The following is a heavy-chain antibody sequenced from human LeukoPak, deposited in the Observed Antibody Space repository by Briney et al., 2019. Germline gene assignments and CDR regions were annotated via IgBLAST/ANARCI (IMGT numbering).Heavy chain of an antibody. CDR3: ARDGGGVGNDSFDI. J-gene: IGHJ3*02. Sequence: ASVKVSCKASGYTFTSYGISWVRQAPGQGLEWMGWISAYNGNTNYAQKLQGRVTMTTDTSTSTAYMELRSLTSDDTAVYYCARDGGGVGNDSFDIWGQGTMVTVSS. CDR2: ISAYNGNT. V-gene: IGHV1-18*01. CDR1: GYTFTSYG. D-gene: IGHD2-8*02.